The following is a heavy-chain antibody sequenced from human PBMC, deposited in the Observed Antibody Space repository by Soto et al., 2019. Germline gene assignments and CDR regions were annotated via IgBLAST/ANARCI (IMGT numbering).Heavy chain of an antibody. J-gene: IGHJ4*02. D-gene: IGHD3-10*01. CDR3: VRQTSFYYGSANYYNSLFDS. CDR2: IYNSGRT. CDR1: GASISSGDCY. V-gene: IGHV4-30-4*01. Sequence: SETLSLTCTVSGASISSGDCYWSWIRQPPGKGLEWIGHIYNSGRTYNNPSLNSRATMLVDTSKNQFSLKLSSVTAADTAVYYCVRQTSFYYGSANYYNSLFDSWGPGTLVTVSS.